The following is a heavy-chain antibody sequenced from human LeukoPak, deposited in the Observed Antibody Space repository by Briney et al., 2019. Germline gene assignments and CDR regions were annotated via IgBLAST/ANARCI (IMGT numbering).Heavy chain of an antibody. CDR2: VHDGGGTT. V-gene: IGHV3-23*01. Sequence: GGSLTLSCAASGFTFSSFVMSWVCQAPGKGLEWVSRVHDGGGTTFYADSVKGRFTISRDDSKNTLSLQMNSLRAEDTAVYYCAKDGPLTVTGYFDSWGQGTLVTVSS. D-gene: IGHD4-11*01. CDR1: GFTFSSFV. J-gene: IGHJ4*02. CDR3: AKDGPLTVTGYFDS.